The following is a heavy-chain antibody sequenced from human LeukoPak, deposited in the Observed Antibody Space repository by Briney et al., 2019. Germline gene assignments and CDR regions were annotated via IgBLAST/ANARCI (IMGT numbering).Heavy chain of an antibody. D-gene: IGHD3-3*01. CDR3: ARNVHFGVVTFDY. J-gene: IGHJ4*02. V-gene: IGHV1-69*13. CDR2: IIPIFGTA. CDR1: GGTFSSYA. Sequence: SVKVSCKASGGTFSSYAISWVRQAPGQGLEWMGGIIPIFGTANYAQKFQGRVTITADESTSTAYMELSSLRSEDTAVYYRARNVHFGVVTFDYWGQGTLVTVSS.